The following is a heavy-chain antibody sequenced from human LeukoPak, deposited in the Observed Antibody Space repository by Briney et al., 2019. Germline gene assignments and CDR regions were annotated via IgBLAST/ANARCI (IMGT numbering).Heavy chain of an antibody. CDR2: MNPNSGNT. CDR1: GYTFTSYD. J-gene: IGHJ4*02. Sequence: ASVKVSCKASGYTFTSYDINWVRQATGQGREWMGWMNPNSGNTGYVQKFQGRVTITMNSSISTAYMELSSLRSEDTAVYYCAREIAAAAIDYWGQGTLVTVSS. D-gene: IGHD6-13*01. CDR3: AREIAAAAIDY. V-gene: IGHV1-8*03.